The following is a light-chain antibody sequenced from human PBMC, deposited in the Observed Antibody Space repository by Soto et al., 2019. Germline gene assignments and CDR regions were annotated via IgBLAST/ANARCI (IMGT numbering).Light chain of an antibody. V-gene: IGKV1-5*03. CDR1: QTISSW. Sequence: DIQMTQSPSTLSASVGDRVTITCRASQTISSWLAWYQQKQGKAHKXLIYKASTLKSGVPSRFSGSGSGTELTITISSLQPDDFETYDGQHYNSYSEAFGQGTKVDI. CDR2: KAS. J-gene: IGKJ1*01. CDR3: QHYNSYSEA.